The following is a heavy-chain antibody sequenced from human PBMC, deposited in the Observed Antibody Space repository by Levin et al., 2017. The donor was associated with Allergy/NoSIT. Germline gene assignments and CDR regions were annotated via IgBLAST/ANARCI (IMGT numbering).Heavy chain of an antibody. Sequence: SETLSLTCLISGYSISSGYQWGWVRQPPGKGLEWIGSFYHGGNIYYSQSLKRRVTISVDTSKNQVSLRVASVTATDTAVYYCARQTGTSAPFDYWGPGTLVTVSS. CDR1: GYSISSGYQ. J-gene: IGHJ4*02. CDR2: FYHGGNI. CDR3: ARQTGTSAPFDY. V-gene: IGHV4-38-2*01. D-gene: IGHD1-7*01.